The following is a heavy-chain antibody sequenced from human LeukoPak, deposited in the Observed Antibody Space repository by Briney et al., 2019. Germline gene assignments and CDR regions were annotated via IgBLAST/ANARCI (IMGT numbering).Heavy chain of an antibody. CDR2: ISYDGSNK. V-gene: IGHV3-30*03. CDR1: GFTFSSYG. Sequence: GGSLRLSCVASGFTFSSYGMHWVRQAPGKGLEWVAVISYDGSNKHYADSVKGRFTISRDNSKNTLYLQMNSLRAEDTAVYYCARRYGSGINWGQGTLVTVSS. J-gene: IGHJ4*02. D-gene: IGHD3-10*01. CDR3: ARRYGSGIN.